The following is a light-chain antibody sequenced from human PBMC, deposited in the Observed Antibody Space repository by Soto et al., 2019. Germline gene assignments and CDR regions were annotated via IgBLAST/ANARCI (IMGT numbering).Light chain of an antibody. Sequence: QSVLTQPPSVSGAPGQRITISCTGSSSNIGSRYEVQWYQQLPGTAPKLLMYKNNQRPSGVPDRFSGSKSGTSASLAISGLQSEDEADYYCAAWDDSLNGRVFGGGTKLTVL. CDR1: SSNIGSRYE. V-gene: IGLV1-44*01. CDR3: AAWDDSLNGRV. CDR2: KNN. J-gene: IGLJ3*02.